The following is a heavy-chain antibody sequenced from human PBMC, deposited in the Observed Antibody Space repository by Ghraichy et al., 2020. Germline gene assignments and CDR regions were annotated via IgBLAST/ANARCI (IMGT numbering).Heavy chain of an antibody. D-gene: IGHD1-26*01. CDR1: GGSISSYY. CDR3: ARGVGATIGGAFDI. V-gene: IGHV4-4*07. CDR2: IFASGST. Sequence: SETLSLTCTVSGGSISSYYWSWIRQPAGKGLEWIGRIFASGSTNYNPSLKSRVTMSVDTSKDQFSLRLSSVTAADTAVYYCARGVGATIGGAFDIWGQGTMVTVSS. J-gene: IGHJ3*02.